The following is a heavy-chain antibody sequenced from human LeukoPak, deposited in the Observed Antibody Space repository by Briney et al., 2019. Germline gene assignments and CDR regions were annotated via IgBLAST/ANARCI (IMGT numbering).Heavy chain of an antibody. D-gene: IGHD3-22*01. V-gene: IGHV3-20*04. CDR3: ARGMDYYDSSGYNYYYYYMDV. J-gene: IGHJ6*03. Sequence: GGSLRLSCAASGFTFDDYGMSWVRQAPGKGLEWVSGINWNGGSTGYADSVKGRSTISRDNAKNSLYLQMNSLRAEDTALYYCARGMDYYDSSGYNYYYYYMDVWGKGTTVTVSS. CDR1: GFTFDDYG. CDR2: INWNGGST.